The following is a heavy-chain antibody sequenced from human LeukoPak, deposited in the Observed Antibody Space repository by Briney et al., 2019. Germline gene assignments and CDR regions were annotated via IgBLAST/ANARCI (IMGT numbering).Heavy chain of an antibody. CDR3: ARKNDFWSGNWFDP. Sequence: ASVKVSCKASGYTFTGYYMHWVRQAPGQGLEWMGRINPNSGGTNYAQKFQGRVTMTRDTSISTAYMELSRLRSDDTAVYYCARKNDFWSGNWFDPWGQGTLVTVSS. D-gene: IGHD3-3*01. CDR1: GYTFTGYY. J-gene: IGHJ5*02. CDR2: INPNSGGT. V-gene: IGHV1-2*06.